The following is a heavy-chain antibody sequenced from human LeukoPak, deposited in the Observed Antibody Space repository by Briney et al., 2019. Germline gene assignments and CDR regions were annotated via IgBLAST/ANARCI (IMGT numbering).Heavy chain of an antibody. CDR1: GFTFSSYW. J-gene: IGHJ4*02. D-gene: IGHD1-26*01. Sequence: GGSLRLSCAASGFTFSSYWMSWVRQAPGMGLEWVANIKQDGSEKYYVDSLKGRFTISRDNAKNSLYLQMNSLRAEDTAVYYCARAGPGSYSLGYWGQGTLVTVSS. CDR3: ARAGPGSYSLGY. V-gene: IGHV3-7*01. CDR2: IKQDGSEK.